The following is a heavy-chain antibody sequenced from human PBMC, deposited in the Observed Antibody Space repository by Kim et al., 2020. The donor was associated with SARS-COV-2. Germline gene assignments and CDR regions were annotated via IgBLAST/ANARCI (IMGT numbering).Heavy chain of an antibody. CDR2: IKQDGSAK. J-gene: IGHJ4*02. CDR1: GFTFSDSW. V-gene: IGHV3-7*01. CDR3: ARGWGAGDY. Sequence: GGSLRLSCAASGFTFSDSWMNWVRQTPGRGLEWVAKIKQDGSAKYYVDSVKGRFTISRDNAKNSLFLQMNSLRVEDTAMYYCARGWGAGDYWGQGTLVTVSS. D-gene: IGHD3-16*01.